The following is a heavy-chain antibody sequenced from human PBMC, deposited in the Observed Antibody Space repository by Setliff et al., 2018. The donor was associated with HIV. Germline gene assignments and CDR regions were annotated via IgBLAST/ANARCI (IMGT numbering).Heavy chain of an antibody. CDR3: ARERWAGATRPNDFDY. J-gene: IGHJ4*02. V-gene: IGHV3-48*01. CDR1: GFRFTSYS. D-gene: IGHD6-6*01. CDR2: ISSGDSKL. Sequence: GESLKISCTASGFRFTSYSMVWVRQAPGKGLEWISYISSGDSKLYYAGSVRGRFTISRDNVGNSLYLQMNSLRAEDTAVYHCARERWAGATRPNDFDYWGQGTLVTVSS.